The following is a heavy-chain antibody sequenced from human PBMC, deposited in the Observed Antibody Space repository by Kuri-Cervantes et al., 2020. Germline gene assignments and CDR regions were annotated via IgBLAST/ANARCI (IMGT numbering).Heavy chain of an antibody. V-gene: IGHV3-23*01. CDR1: GFIFTNYA. Sequence: GESLKISCAASGFIFTNYAMHWVRQAPGKGLEWVSGITYTGGTTYYADSVKGRFTISRDNSKNTLYLQMNSLKAEDSAVYSCAKGRESSGYSDFDYWGQGTLVTVSS. D-gene: IGHD3-22*01. J-gene: IGHJ4*02. CDR2: ITYTGGTT. CDR3: AKGRESSGYSDFDY.